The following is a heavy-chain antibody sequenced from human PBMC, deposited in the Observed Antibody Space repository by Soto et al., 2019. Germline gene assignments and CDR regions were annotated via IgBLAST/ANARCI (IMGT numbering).Heavy chain of an antibody. V-gene: IGHV4-39*01. D-gene: IGHD6-19*01. CDR3: ASAGEQWLVLPFDY. CDR1: GGSISSSSYY. J-gene: IGHJ4*02. CDR2: IYYSGST. Sequence: QLQLQESGPGLVKPSETLSLTCTVSGGSISSSSYYWGWIRQPPGKGLEWIGSIYYSGSTYYNPSLKSRVTISVDTSKNQFSLKLSSVTAADTAVYYCASAGEQWLVLPFDYWGQGTLVTVSS.